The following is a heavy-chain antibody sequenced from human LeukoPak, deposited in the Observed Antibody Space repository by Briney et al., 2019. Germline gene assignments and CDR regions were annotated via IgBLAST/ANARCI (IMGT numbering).Heavy chain of an antibody. Sequence: GASVRVSCKASGGTFSSYAISWVRQAPGQGLEWMGGIIPIFGTANYAQKFQGRVTITTDESTSTAYMELSSLRSEDTAVYYCARDTGLSGVVVGDYYYMDVWGKGTTVTVSS. CDR3: ARDTGLSGVVVGDYYYMDV. CDR1: GGTFSSYA. CDR2: IIPIFGTA. V-gene: IGHV1-69*05. D-gene: IGHD3-3*01. J-gene: IGHJ6*03.